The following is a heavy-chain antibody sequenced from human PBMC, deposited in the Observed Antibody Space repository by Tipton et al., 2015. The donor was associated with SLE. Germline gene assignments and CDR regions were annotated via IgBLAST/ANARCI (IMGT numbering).Heavy chain of an antibody. Sequence: SLRLSCAASGFTSSNYSMNWVRQAPGKGLEWISYISSSSHTMYYADSVKGRFTISRDNAKNSLYLQMNSLRAEDTAVYYCARDRYGDYFVDYWGQGTLVTVSS. V-gene: IGHV3-48*01. J-gene: IGHJ4*02. D-gene: IGHD4-17*01. CDR2: ISSSSHTM. CDR1: GFTSSNYS. CDR3: ARDRYGDYFVDY.